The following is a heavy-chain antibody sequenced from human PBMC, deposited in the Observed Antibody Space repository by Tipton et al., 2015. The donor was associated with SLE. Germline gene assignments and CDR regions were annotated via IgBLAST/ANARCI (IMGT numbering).Heavy chain of an antibody. D-gene: IGHD3-9*01. CDR3: ARGQGSYYDILTGGAFDI. CDR1: GGSISSSRSY. Sequence: TLSLTCTVSGGSISSSRSYWGWIRQPPGKGLECIGNIYYSGSTYYNPSLKSRVTISVDTSKNQFSLKLNSVTAADTALYYCARGQGSYYDILTGGAFDIWGQGTMVTVSS. CDR2: IYYSGST. V-gene: IGHV4-39*01. J-gene: IGHJ3*02.